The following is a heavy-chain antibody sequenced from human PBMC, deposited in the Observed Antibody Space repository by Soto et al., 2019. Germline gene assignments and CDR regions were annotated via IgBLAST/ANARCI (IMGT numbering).Heavy chain of an antibody. CDR2: INHSGST. V-gene: IGHV4-34*01. J-gene: IGHJ3*02. CDR1: GGSFSGYY. Sequence: SETLSLTCAVYGGSFSGYYWSWIRQPPGKGLEWIGEINHSGSTNYNPSLKSRVTISVDTSKNQFSLKLSSVTAADTAVYYCARGRNTIFWRGGLDIWGQGTMVTVSS. D-gene: IGHD3-9*01. CDR3: ARGRNTIFWRGGLDI.